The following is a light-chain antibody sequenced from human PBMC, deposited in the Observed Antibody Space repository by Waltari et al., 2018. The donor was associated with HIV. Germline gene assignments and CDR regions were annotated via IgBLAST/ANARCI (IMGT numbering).Light chain of an antibody. CDR2: GVS. V-gene: IGLV2-18*02. Sequence: QSALTQPPSVSGSPGQSVTISCIGTSSDIGSFDHVLWFQQPPGSAPKLLVFGVSNRPSGVPDRFSGSKSGNTASLTISGLQAEDEADYYCSSYRSSITLLFGGGTKLTVL. J-gene: IGLJ3*02. CDR3: SSYRSSITLL. CDR1: SSDIGSFDH.